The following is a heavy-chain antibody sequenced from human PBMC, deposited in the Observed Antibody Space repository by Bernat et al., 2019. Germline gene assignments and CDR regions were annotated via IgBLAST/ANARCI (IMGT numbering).Heavy chain of an antibody. CDR1: GFTFSSYA. CDR3: ARDRSESQVLYSYGMDV. Sequence: QVQLVESGGGVVQPGRSLRLSCAASGFTFSSYAMHWVRQAPGKGLEWVALISYDGSNKYYADSVKGRFTVSRDNSKNTLYLQMNSLRPEDATVFYCARDRSESQVLYSYGMDVWGQETTVIVSS. D-gene: IGHD2-8*01. V-gene: IGHV3-30-3*01. CDR2: ISYDGSNK. J-gene: IGHJ6*02.